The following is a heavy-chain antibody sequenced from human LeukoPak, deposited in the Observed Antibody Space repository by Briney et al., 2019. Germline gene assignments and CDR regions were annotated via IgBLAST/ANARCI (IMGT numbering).Heavy chain of an antibody. Sequence: PGGSLRLSCEASGFTFSNYYMSWIRQAPGKGLGWVSHIKGNGATTYYADSVRGRFTISRDNAKNSLFLQMNSLRVDDTATYYCARAGEMRYMDVWGKGTAVAVS. CDR3: ARAGEMRYMDV. CDR2: IKGNGATT. D-gene: IGHD5-24*01. V-gene: IGHV3-11*01. J-gene: IGHJ6*03. CDR1: GFTFSNYY.